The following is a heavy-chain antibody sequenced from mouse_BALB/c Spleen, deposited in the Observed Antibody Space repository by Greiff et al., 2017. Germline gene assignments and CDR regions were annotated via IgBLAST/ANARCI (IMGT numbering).Heavy chain of an antibody. V-gene: IGHV5-17*02. CDR1: GFTFSSFG. CDR3: AREATVVPFAY. J-gene: IGHJ3*01. CDR2: ISSGSSTI. D-gene: IGHD1-1*01. Sequence: EVMLVESGGGLVQPGGSRKLSCAASGFTFSSFGMHWVRQAPEKGLEWVAYISSGSSTIYYADTVKGRFTISRDNPKNTLFLQMTSLRSEDTAMYYCAREATVVPFAYWGQGTLVTVSA.